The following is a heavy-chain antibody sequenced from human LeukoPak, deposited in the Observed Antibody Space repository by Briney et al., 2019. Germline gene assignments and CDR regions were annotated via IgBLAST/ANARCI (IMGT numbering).Heavy chain of an antibody. CDR1: GDSISSSSYY. CDR2: IYYSGST. Sequence: SETLSLTCTVSGDSISSSSYYWGWIRQPPGKGLEWIGSIYYSGSTYYNPSLKSRVPISVDTSKNQFSLRLSSVTAADTAVYYCARGRPDYDILTGFADYWGQGTLVTVSS. D-gene: IGHD3-9*01. V-gene: IGHV4-39*07. CDR3: ARGRPDYDILTGFADY. J-gene: IGHJ4*02.